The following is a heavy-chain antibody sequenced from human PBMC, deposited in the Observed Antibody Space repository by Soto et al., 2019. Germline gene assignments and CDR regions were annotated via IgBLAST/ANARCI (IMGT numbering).Heavy chain of an antibody. Sequence: QVQLQESGPGLVKPSQTLSLTCTVSGGSISSGGYYGSWIRQHPGKVLEWIGYISYSGSTYYNPSLKSRVTISIDTSKNQFSLELSSVTAADTAVYYCAHRAQGFGESYFDYWGQGTLVTVSS. CDR3: AHRAQGFGESYFDY. D-gene: IGHD3-10*01. V-gene: IGHV4-31*03. CDR2: ISYSGST. CDR1: GGSISSGGYY. J-gene: IGHJ4*02.